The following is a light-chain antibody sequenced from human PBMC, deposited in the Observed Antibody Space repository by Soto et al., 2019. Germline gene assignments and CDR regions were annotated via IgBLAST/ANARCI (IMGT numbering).Light chain of an antibody. V-gene: IGKV1-6*01. CDR3: LQDYNYPMA. CDR2: EAS. Sequence: AIQMTQSPSSLSASVGDRVTITCRASQGIGNDLGWYQQKPGKAPKLLIYEASGLQGGVPSRFSGSGSGTDFTLTISSLQPEDFATYYCLQDYNYPMAFGQGTKVEVK. CDR1: QGIGND. J-gene: IGKJ1*01.